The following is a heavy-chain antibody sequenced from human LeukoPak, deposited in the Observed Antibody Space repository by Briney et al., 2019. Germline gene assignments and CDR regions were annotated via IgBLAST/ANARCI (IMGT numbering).Heavy chain of an antibody. Sequence: ASVKVSCKASGFTFTSSAVQWVRQARGQRLEWIGWIVVGSGNTNYAQKFQERVTITRDMSTSTAYMELSSLRSEDTAVYYCAACGIAAAGQYDYWGQGTLVTVSS. V-gene: IGHV1-58*01. CDR2: IVVGSGNT. CDR3: AACGIAAAGQYDY. CDR1: GFTFTSSA. J-gene: IGHJ4*02. D-gene: IGHD6-13*01.